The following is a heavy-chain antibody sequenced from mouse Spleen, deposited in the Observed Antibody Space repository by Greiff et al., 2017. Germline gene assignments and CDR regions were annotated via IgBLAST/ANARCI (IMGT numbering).Heavy chain of an antibody. J-gene: IGHJ1*01. CDR2: IYPGDGDT. Sequence: LVESGAELARPGASVKLSCTASGYTFTSYWMQWVKQRPGQGLEWIGAIYPGDGDTRYTQKFKGKATLTADKSSSTAYMQLSSLASEDSAVYYCARSGDYGLRYFDVWGAGTTVTVSS. D-gene: IGHD2-4*01. CDR3: ARSGDYGLRYFDV. V-gene: IGHV1-87*01. CDR1: GYTFTSYW.